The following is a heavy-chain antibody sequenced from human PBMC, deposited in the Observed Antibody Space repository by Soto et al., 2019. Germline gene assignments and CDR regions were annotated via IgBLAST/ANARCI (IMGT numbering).Heavy chain of an antibody. J-gene: IGHJ5*02. CDR1: GFTFSSYG. CDR2: ISYDGSNE. CDR3: AKEKISTSCCNWFDP. Sequence: GGSLRLSCAVSGFTFSSYGMHWVRQAPGKGLEWVAHISYDGSNEHYVDSVKGRFTISRDNSKNTLYLQMNSLRAEDTAVYYCAKEKISTSCCNWFDPWGQGTLVTSPQ. V-gene: IGHV3-30*18. D-gene: IGHD2-2*01.